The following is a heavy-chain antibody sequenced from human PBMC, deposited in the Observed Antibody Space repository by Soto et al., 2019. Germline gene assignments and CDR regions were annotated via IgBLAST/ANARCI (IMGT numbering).Heavy chain of an antibody. CDR2: IYYSGST. V-gene: IGHV4-59*08. D-gene: IGHD3-10*01. Sequence: QVQLQESGPGLVKPSETLSLTCTVSGGSISSYYWSWIRQPPGKGLEWIGYIYYSGSTNYNPSLKSRVTTXVXTXXNQFSLKLNAMTAADTAVYYWARHNYGSGSPYFDYWGQGTLVTVSS. J-gene: IGHJ4*02. CDR1: GGSISSYY. CDR3: ARHNYGSGSPYFDY.